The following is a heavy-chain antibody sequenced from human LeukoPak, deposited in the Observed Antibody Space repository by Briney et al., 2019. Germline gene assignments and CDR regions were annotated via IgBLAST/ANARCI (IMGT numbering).Heavy chain of an antibody. V-gene: IGHV4-4*02. CDR2: IYHSGST. D-gene: IGHD6-13*01. CDR3: ARDKGLRQQLIRGPNDAFDI. J-gene: IGHJ3*02. Sequence: SETLSLTCAVSGGSISSSNWWSWVRQPPGKGLEWIGEIYHSGSTNYNPSLKSRVTISVDKSKNQFSLKLSSVTAADTAVYYCARDKGLRQQLIRGPNDAFDIWGQGTMVTVSS. CDR1: GGSISSSNW.